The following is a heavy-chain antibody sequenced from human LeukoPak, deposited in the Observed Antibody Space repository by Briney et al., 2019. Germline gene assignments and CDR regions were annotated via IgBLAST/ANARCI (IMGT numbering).Heavy chain of an antibody. D-gene: IGHD5-12*01. V-gene: IGHV3-48*01. CDR1: GFNFIDYS. J-gene: IGHJ4*01. CDR3: ARDHRYAFDN. CDR2: IGISSGNT. Sequence: GGSLRLSCAASGFNFIDYSMNWVRQAPGKGLEWISYIGISSGNTKYADSAKGRFTISRDKARNSLYLQMNSLRVEDTAMYYCARDHRYAFDNWGHGTLVTVSS.